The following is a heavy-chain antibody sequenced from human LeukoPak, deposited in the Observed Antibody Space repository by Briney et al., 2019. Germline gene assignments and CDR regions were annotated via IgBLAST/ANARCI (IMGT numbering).Heavy chain of an antibody. V-gene: IGHV4-34*01. CDR2: INHSEST. Sequence: SGTLSLTCAVSGGSFCGYYWSWICQPPGKGPGWIGEINHSESTNYTPSLKSRVTISVDTSKNQFSLKLSSVTAADTAVYYCARLPQYDYVWGSYRYSFDYWGQGTLVTVSS. CDR3: ARLPQYDYVWGSYRYSFDY. CDR1: GGSFCGYY. D-gene: IGHD3-16*02. J-gene: IGHJ4*02.